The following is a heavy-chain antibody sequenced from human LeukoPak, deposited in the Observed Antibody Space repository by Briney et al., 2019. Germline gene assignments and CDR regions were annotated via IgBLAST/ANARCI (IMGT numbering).Heavy chain of an antibody. V-gene: IGHV4-59*01. J-gene: IGHJ4*02. CDR2: IYYSGTT. Sequence: PSETLSLTCNVSGGSISYYYQSWLRHPPGEGLEGFGYIYYSGTTTYNPSLKSRVTISVDTSKNQFSLKLSSVTAADTAVYYCARGVYIAAAQYGYWGQGTLVTVSS. CDR3: ARGVYIAAAQYGY. D-gene: IGHD6-13*01. CDR1: GGSISYYY.